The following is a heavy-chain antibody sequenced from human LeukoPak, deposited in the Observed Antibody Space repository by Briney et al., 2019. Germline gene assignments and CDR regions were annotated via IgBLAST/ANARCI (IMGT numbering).Heavy chain of an antibody. CDR1: GGSISSGGYY. CDR2: IYHSGST. V-gene: IGHV4-30-2*01. CDR3: ARDKASVVVPAAISRHDAFDI. D-gene: IGHD2-2*01. J-gene: IGHJ3*02. Sequence: PSETLSLTCTVSGGSISSGGYYWSWIRQPPGKGLEWIGYIYHSGSTYYNPSLKSRVTISVDRSKNQFSLKLSSVTAADTAVYYCARDKASVVVPAAISRHDAFDIWGQGTMVTVSS.